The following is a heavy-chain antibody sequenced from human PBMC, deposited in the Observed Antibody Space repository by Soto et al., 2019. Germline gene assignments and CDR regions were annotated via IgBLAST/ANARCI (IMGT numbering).Heavy chain of an antibody. D-gene: IGHD6-19*01. CDR3: ARDLPGIAVAGLDY. Sequence: AGGSLRLSCAASGFTFSSYAMHWVRQAPGKGLEWVAVISYDGSNKYYADSVKGRFTISRDNSKNTLYLQMNSLRAEDTAVYYCARDLPGIAVAGLDYWGQGTLVTVSS. J-gene: IGHJ4*02. CDR1: GFTFSSYA. V-gene: IGHV3-30-3*01. CDR2: ISYDGSNK.